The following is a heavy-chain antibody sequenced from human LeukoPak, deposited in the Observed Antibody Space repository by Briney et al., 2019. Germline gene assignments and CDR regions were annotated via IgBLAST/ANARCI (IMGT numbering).Heavy chain of an antibody. J-gene: IGHJ4*02. CDR1: GYNFTNYW. D-gene: IGHD6-19*01. CDR2: IYPGDSNT. CDR3: ASLIPEWLGLDH. Sequence: GESLKISCKGSGYNFTNYWIAWVRQMPEKGLEWMGIIYPGDSNTRYSPSFQGRVTISADKSISTAYLQWSGLKASDTAMYYCASLIPEWLGLDHWGQGALVTVSS. V-gene: IGHV5-51*01.